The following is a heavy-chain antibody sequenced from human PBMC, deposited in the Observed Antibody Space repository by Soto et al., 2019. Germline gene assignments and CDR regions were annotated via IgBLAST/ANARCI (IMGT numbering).Heavy chain of an antibody. V-gene: IGHV3-74*01. CDR2: IDGDGSRI. CDR1: GFTFSTNW. D-gene: IGHD5-12*01. Sequence: EAQLVESGGGLVQPGGSLRLSCAASGFTFSTNWMHWVRQAPGKGLVWVARIDGDGSRISYADSVKGRFTISRDNAKNTLYLEMNSLRAEDTAVYYCVGSDGYDWWGLFDYWGQGLLVTVSS. CDR3: VGSDGYDWWGLFDY. J-gene: IGHJ4*02.